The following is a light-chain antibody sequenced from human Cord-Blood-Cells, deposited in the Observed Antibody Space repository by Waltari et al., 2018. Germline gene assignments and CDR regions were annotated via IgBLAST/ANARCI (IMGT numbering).Light chain of an antibody. CDR2: DAS. CDR3: QQRSNWPRALT. Sequence: EIVLTQSPATLSLSPGERATLSCNASQSVSSYLAWYQQKPGQAPRLLIYDASNRATGYPGRYSGRGSGTHFPLTISSLEPEDFAVYYCQQRSNWPRALTFGGGTQVEIK. CDR1: QSVSSY. V-gene: IGKV3-11*01. J-gene: IGKJ4*01.